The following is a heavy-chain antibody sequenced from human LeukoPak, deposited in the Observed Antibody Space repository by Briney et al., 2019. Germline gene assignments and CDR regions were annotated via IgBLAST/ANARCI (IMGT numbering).Heavy chain of an antibody. D-gene: IGHD3-9*01. CDR3: ARVLFLTGYYDDAFDI. J-gene: IGHJ3*02. CDR2: IYTSGST. V-gene: IGHV4-4*07. CDR1: GGSISSYY. Sequence: PSETLSLTCTVSGGSISSYYWSWIRQPAGKGLEWIGRIYTSGSTNYNPSLKSRVTMSVDTSKNQFSLKLSSVTAADTAVYCCARVLFLTGYYDDAFDIWGQGTMVTVSS.